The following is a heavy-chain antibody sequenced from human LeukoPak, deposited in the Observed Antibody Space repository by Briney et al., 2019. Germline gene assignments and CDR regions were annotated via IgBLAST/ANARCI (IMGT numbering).Heavy chain of an antibody. CDR2: VTGSGDST. Sequence: PGGSLRLSCAASGFTFSSYTMRWVRQAPGKGLEWVSSVTGSGDSTYADSVRGRFTVSRDNSKNTLYLQMNSLRAEDTAVYYCAARSQLALLYMDVWGKGTTVTVSS. V-gene: IGHV3-23*01. J-gene: IGHJ6*03. CDR3: AARSQLALLYMDV. CDR1: GFTFSSYT. D-gene: IGHD6-6*01.